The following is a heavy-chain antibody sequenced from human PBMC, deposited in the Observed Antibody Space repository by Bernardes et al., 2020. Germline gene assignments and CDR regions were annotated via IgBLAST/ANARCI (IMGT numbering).Heavy chain of an antibody. J-gene: IGHJ4*02. V-gene: IGHV1-69*13. CDR2: IIPIFGRT. CDR1: GGTLSSYA. CDR3: ARAHPHCSGGSCSLDY. D-gene: IGHD2-15*01. Sequence: SVKVSCRDSGGTLSSYAISWVRQAPGQGLEWMGGIIPIFGRTNYPEKFQGRVTITADESTSTAYMELSRLRSEDTAVYYCARAHPHCSGGSCSLDYWGQGTLVTVSS.